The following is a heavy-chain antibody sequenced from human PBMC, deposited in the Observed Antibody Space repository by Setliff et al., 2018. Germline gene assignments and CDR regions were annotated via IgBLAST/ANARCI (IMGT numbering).Heavy chain of an antibody. V-gene: IGHV3-48*03. CDR1: GFTFSNYD. D-gene: IGHD6-19*01. CDR2: IKSSGSSI. J-gene: IGHJ4*02. CDR3: ATSDWYAAFDH. Sequence: GGSLRLSCAASGFTFSNYDMNWVRQAPGKGLEWVSYIKSSGSSIYYADSVKGRFTISRDNARNSVYLQMNSLRAEDAAVYYCATSDWYAAFDHWGQGTLVTVSS.